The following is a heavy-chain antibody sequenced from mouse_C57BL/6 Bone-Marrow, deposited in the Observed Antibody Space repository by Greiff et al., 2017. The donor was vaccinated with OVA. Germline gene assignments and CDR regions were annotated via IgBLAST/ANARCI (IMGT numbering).Heavy chain of an antibody. J-gene: IGHJ4*01. Sequence: QVQLQQPGAELVKPGASVKLSCKASGYTFTSYWMHWVKQRPGQGLEWIGMIHPNSGSTNYNEKFKSKATLPVDKSSSTAYMQLSSLTSEDSAVYYCARNGGDYYAMDYWGQGTSVTVSS. V-gene: IGHV1-64*01. CDR1: GYTFTSYW. CDR2: IHPNSGST. CDR3: ARNGGDYYAMDY.